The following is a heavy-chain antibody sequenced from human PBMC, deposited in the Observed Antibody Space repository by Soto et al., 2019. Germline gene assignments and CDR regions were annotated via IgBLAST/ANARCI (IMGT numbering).Heavy chain of an antibody. J-gene: IGHJ6*03. V-gene: IGHV1-3*01. CDR3: ARQRGYCSGCSCSPYYYYYMDF. Sequence: ASVKVSCKASGYTFTSYAMHWVRQAPGQRLEWMGWINAGNGNTKYSQKFQGRVTITRDTSASTAYMDLSSLRSEDTAVYYCARQRGYCSGCSCSPYYYYYMDFWGKGTTVTVSS. CDR1: GYTFTSYA. D-gene: IGHD2-15*01. CDR2: INAGNGNT.